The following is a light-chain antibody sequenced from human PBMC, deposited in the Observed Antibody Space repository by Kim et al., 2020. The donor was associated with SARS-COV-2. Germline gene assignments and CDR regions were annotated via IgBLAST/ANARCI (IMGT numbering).Light chain of an antibody. Sequence: QSALTQPASVSGSPGQSITISCTGSRSDIGSYDLVSWYQQYPGKAPKLMIYDVNKRPSDVSYRFSGSKSGNTASLTIFRLQTEDEADYYCCSYAETNIVVFGGGTQLTVL. CDR1: RSDIGSYDL. V-gene: IGLV2-23*02. J-gene: IGLJ3*02. CDR3: CSYAETNIVV. CDR2: DVN.